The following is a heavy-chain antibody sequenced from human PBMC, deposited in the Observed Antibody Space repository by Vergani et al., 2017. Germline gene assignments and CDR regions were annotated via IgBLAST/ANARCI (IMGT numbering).Heavy chain of an antibody. V-gene: IGHV1-3*01. CDR2: INAGNGNT. CDR3: ARATVVTPFDY. Sequence: QVQLVQSGAEVKKPGASVKVSCKASGYTFTSYAMHWVRQAPGQRLEWMGWINAGNGNTKYSQKFQGRVTITRDTSASTAYMELSSLRSGDTAVYYCARATVVTPFDYWGQGTLVTVSS. D-gene: IGHD4-23*01. J-gene: IGHJ4*02. CDR1: GYTFTSYA.